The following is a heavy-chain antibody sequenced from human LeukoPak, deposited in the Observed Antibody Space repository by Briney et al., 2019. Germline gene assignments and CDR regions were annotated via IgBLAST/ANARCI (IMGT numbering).Heavy chain of an antibody. CDR3: ARSSWFGGRSEWRWFDP. V-gene: IGHV1-18*01. Sequence: GSSVKVSCKASGGTFSSYAISWVRQAPGQGLEWMGWISGYTGNTNYAQNLQGRVTMTTDTSTSTAYMELRSLRSDDTALHYCARSSWFGGRSEWRWFDPWGQGTLVTVSS. D-gene: IGHD3-10*01. CDR1: GGTFSSYA. CDR2: ISGYTGNT. J-gene: IGHJ5*02.